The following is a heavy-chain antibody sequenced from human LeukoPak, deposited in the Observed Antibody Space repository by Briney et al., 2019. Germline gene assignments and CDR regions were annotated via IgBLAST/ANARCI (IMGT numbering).Heavy chain of an antibody. Sequence: TPGTLSLTCAVSGGSISSSNWWSWVRQPPGKGLEWIGEIYHSGSTNYNPSLKSRVTISVDKSKNQFSLKLSSVTAADTAVYYCARDPYDTTFHDAFDIWGQGTMVTVSS. CDR2: IYHSGST. V-gene: IGHV4-4*03. CDR3: ARDPYDTTFHDAFDI. J-gene: IGHJ3*02. D-gene: IGHD3-9*01. CDR1: GGSISSSNW.